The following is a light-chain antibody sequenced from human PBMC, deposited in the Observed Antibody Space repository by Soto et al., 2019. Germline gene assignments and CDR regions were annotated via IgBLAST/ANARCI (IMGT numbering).Light chain of an antibody. CDR2: AVT. CDR3: CSYAGSHTWV. Sequence: QSALTQPRSVSGSPGQSVAISCTGTSSDVGIYNYVSWYQQHPGKAPKVIISAVTVRPSGVPDRFSGSKSGNTASLTISGRQAEDEADYYCCSYAGSHTWVFGGGTKLTVL. CDR1: SSDVGIYNY. J-gene: IGLJ2*01. V-gene: IGLV2-11*01.